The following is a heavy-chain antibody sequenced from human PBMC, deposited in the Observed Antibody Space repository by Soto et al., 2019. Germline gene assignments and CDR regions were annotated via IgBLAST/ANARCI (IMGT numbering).Heavy chain of an antibody. V-gene: IGHV5-10-1*01. CDR1: GYTFTNYW. J-gene: IGHJ4*02. Sequence: PGESLKISCKGSGYTFTNYWITWVRQMPGKGLEWMGRMDPSDSYINYNPSFEGHVTISLDKSINTAYLQWYSLKASDTAMYYCARGRWYFDCWGQGVPVTVSS. CDR2: MDPSDSYI. CDR3: ARGRWYFDC. D-gene: IGHD2-15*01.